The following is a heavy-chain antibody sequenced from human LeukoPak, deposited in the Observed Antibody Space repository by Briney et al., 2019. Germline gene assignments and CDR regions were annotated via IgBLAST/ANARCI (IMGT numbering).Heavy chain of an antibody. V-gene: IGHV7-4-1*02. CDR3: ARGEKVLLCFGEFYISYRDV. J-gene: IGHJ6*03. D-gene: IGHD3-10*01. CDR1: GYTFTSYA. Sequence: ASVKVSCKASGYTFTSYAMNWVRQAPGQGLEWMGWINTNTGNPTYAQGFTGRFVFSLDTSVSTAYLQISSLKAEDTAVYYCARGEKVLLCFGEFYISYRDVWAKGPRSPSP. CDR2: INTNTGNP.